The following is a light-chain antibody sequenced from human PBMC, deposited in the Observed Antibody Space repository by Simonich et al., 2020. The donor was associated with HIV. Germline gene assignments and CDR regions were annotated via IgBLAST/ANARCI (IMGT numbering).Light chain of an antibody. CDR2: DAS. J-gene: IGKJ1*01. V-gene: IGKV3D-20*01. CDR3: QQYDNWPPWT. CDR1: QSVSSSY. Sequence: EIVLTQSPGTLSLSPGERATLSCRASQSVSSSYLALYQQKPGLAPRLLIYDASSRATGIPDRFSGRGSGTDFTLTISTMQSEDFAVYYCQQYDNWPPWTFGQGTKVEIK.